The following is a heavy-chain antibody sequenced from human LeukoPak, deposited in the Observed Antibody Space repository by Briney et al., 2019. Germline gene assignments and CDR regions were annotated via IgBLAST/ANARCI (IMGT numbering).Heavy chain of an antibody. CDR2: MTTSGNTI. D-gene: IGHD6-13*01. CDR1: GITFSGYS. Sequence: QPGGSLRLSCVVSGITFSGYSMIWVRQAPGKGLEWLSFMTTSGNTIFYAESVKDRFTISRDNSRNTLYLQMNSLRADDTAVYYCARDYYSSSQFESWGQGILVTVSS. J-gene: IGHJ4*02. CDR3: ARDYYSSSQFES. V-gene: IGHV3-48*01.